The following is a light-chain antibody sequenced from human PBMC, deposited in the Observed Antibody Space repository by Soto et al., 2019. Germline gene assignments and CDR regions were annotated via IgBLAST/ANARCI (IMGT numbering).Light chain of an antibody. V-gene: IGKV1-39*01. CDR3: QQGYGTPYT. J-gene: IGKJ2*01. CDR1: QSIATH. Sequence: DIQMTQSPSSLSASVGDRITITCRASQSIATHLSWYQQKPGKAPNLLIYAAYTLQSGVPSTFSGSGSGTDFTLTITSLHPEDVATYYCQQGYGTPYTFGQGTKVEIK. CDR2: AAY.